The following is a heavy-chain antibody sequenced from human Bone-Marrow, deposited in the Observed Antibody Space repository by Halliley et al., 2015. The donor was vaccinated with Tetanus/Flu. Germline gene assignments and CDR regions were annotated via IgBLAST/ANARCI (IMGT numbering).Heavy chain of an antibody. Sequence: FLRLSCAASGFTFSNYEMTWVRQAPGKGLEWVSYISSRGSIKYYADSVKGRFTVSRDNAKNSLYLQMNSLRVEDTAVYYCARDLTTTGGFDVWGQGTTVIVSS. D-gene: IGHD1-1*01. V-gene: IGHV3-48*03. CDR3: ARDLTTTGGFDV. J-gene: IGHJ6*02. CDR1: GFTFSNYE. CDR2: ISSRGSIK.